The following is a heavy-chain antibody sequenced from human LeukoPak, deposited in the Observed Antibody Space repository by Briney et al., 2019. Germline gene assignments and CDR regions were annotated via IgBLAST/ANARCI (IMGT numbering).Heavy chain of an antibody. Sequence: SVKVSCKASGGTFSSYAISWVRQAPGQGLEWMGGIIPIFGTANYAQKFQGRVTITADESTSTAYMELSSLRSEDTAVYYCVRTNRLLTPSRDGGYNDYWGQGTLVTVSS. CDR1: GGTFSSYA. V-gene: IGHV1-69*01. CDR2: IIPIFGTA. J-gene: IGHJ4*02. CDR3: VRTNRLLTPSRDGGYNDY. D-gene: IGHD5-24*01.